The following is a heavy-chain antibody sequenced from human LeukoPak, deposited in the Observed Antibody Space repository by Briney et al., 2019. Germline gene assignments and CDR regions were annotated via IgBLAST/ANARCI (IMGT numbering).Heavy chain of an antibody. Sequence: SQTLSLTCTVSGGSISSGGYYWSWIRQPPGKGLEWIGYIYHSGSTYYNPSLKSRVTISVDRSKNQFSLKLSSVTAADTAVYYCARAAPTDAFDIWGQGTMVTVSS. CDR1: GGSISSGGYY. J-gene: IGHJ3*02. CDR2: IYHSGST. D-gene: IGHD4-17*01. CDR3: ARAAPTDAFDI. V-gene: IGHV4-30-2*01.